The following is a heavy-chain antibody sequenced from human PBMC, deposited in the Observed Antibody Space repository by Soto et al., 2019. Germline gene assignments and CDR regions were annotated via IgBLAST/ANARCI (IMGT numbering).Heavy chain of an antibody. D-gene: IGHD3-10*01. J-gene: IGHJ6*02. Sequence: QVQLVQSGAEVKKPGSSVKVSCKTSGVSFNNNGIGWVRQAPGHGLEWMGGVSPPFRTANYARKFQGRISIAAEASTGTVQMERIGLPSQDPAQYYCVRVLYFGSGTYSPSGMDVWGQGTRVTVSS. CDR2: VSPPFRTA. CDR1: GVSFNNNG. V-gene: IGHV1-69*01. CDR3: VRVLYFGSGTYSPSGMDV.